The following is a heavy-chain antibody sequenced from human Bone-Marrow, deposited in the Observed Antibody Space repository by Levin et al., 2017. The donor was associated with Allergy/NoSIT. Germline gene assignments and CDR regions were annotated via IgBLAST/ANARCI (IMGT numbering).Heavy chain of an antibody. J-gene: IGHJ4*02. CDR3: ARGDYLDNISYYEDS. CDR2: IYYMGRP. CDR1: GGSINGYY. Sequence: SETLSLTCSVSGGSINGYYWSWIRQPPGKGLEWIGNIYYMGRPNYNPSLKSRVTISVDTSKNQFSLRLSSVTADDTAMYFCARGDYLDNISYYEDSWGQGTLVTVSS. D-gene: IGHD3-16*01. V-gene: IGHV4-59*01.